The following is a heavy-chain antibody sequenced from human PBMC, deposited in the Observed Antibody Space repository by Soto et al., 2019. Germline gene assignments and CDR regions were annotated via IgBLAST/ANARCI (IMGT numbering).Heavy chain of an antibody. J-gene: IGHJ4*02. CDR1: GGIFSSYA. CDR2: IIPIFDTA. V-gene: IGHV1-69*06. CDR3: ARAVSDYDSSGYYTRFDY. D-gene: IGHD3-22*01. Sequence: SVKVSCKASGGIFSSYAISWVRQAPGQGLEWMGGIIPIFDTANYAQKFQGRATISADKSTRTAYMELSSLRSEDTAVYYCARAVSDYDSSGYYTRFDYWGQGTLVTVSS.